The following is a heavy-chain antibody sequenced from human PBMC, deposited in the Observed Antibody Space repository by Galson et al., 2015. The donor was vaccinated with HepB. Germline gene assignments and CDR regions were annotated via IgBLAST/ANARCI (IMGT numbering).Heavy chain of an antibody. J-gene: IGHJ4*02. V-gene: IGHV3-48*03. CDR2: ISASGTTI. CDR1: GFTFSSCE. CDR3: ASYDYDSSGYQR. D-gene: IGHD3-22*01. Sequence: SLRLSCAASGFTFSSCELNWVRQAPGKGLEWVSFISASGTTILYADSVKGRFTISRDNAKRSLFLQMDSLRVEDTAVYYCASYDYDSSGYQRWGQGTLVTVSS.